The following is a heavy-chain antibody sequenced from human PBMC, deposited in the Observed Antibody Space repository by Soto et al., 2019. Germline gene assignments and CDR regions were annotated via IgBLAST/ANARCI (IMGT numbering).Heavy chain of an antibody. V-gene: IGHV1-2*02. J-gene: IGHJ5*02. D-gene: IGHD3-22*01. CDR3: ARGTFDSSGNYFAGWFGP. Sequence: QVQLEQSGAEVKKPGASVKVSCKASGYSFTDYYIHWVRQAPGQGLEWMGWIITNNGGTKYAQKFQYRVTMTRDTSITTAYLELSRRRSDDTAVYYGARGTFDSSGNYFAGWFGPWGQGTLVTVSS. CDR2: IITNNGGT. CDR1: GYSFTDYY.